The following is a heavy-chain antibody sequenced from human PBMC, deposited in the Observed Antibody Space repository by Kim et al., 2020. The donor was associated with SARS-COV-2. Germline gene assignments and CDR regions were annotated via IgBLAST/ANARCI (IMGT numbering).Heavy chain of an antibody. J-gene: IGHJ3*02. CDR1: GYSFLSYG. CDR2: ISTYKGDT. D-gene: IGHD3-9*01. V-gene: IGHV1-18*01. CDR3: ARDLYYDILTGYWNDAFDI. Sequence: ASVMVSCKASGYSFLSYGISWVRQAPGQGLEWMGWISTYKGDTNYAQKFLGRVTMTTDTSTSTAYMELRSLRSDDTAVYYCARDLYYDILTGYWNDAFDIWGQGTMVTVSS.